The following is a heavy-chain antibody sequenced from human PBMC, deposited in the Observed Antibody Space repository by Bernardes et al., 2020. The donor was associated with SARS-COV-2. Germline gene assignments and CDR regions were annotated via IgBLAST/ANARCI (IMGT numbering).Heavy chain of an antibody. CDR2: FDPEDGET. D-gene: IGHD3-22*01. Sequence: SMEACWEVSGYTLSELSMHWVRQNPGKGLEWMGGFDPEDGETIYAQKFQGRVTMTEDTSTDTAYMELSSLRSEDTAVYYCATGPASFTYYYDSSAQGWFDPWGQGTLVTVSS. CDR1: GYTLSELS. J-gene: IGHJ5*02. CDR3: ATGPASFTYYYDSSAQGWFDP. V-gene: IGHV1-24*01.